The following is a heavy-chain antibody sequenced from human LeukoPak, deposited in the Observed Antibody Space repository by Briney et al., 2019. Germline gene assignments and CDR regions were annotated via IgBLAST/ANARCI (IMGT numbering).Heavy chain of an antibody. CDR3: ARDLRYATGSYYKGLPYYFDY. V-gene: IGHV3-30*02. Sequence: GGSLRLSCAASGFTFSNFGMHWVRQAPGKGLEWVAFIRFDGTSEFYADSVKGRFTISRDNAKNSLYLQMNSLRAEDTAVYYCARDLRYATGSYYKGLPYYFDYWGQGTLVTVSS. CDR2: IRFDGTSE. J-gene: IGHJ4*02. D-gene: IGHD3-10*01. CDR1: GFTFSNFG.